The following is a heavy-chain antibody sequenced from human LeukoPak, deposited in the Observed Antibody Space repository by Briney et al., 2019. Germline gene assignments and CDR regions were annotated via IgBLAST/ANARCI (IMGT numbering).Heavy chain of an antibody. D-gene: IGHD6-13*01. CDR1: GGTFSSYA. CDR2: IIPIFGTA. V-gene: IGHV1-69*13. Sequence: GASVKVSCKASGGTFSSYAISWVRQAPGQGLEWMGGIIPIFGTANYAQKFQGRVTITADESTSTAYMELSSLRSEDTAVYYCARDVIAAAGIGYYYYYMDVWGKGTTVTVSS. CDR3: ARDVIAAAGIGYYYYYMDV. J-gene: IGHJ6*03.